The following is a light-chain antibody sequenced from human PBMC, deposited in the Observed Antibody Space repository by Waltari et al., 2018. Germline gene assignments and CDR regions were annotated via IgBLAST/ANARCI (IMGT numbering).Light chain of an antibody. CDR2: EVI. J-gene: IGLJ1*01. CDR1: TSDVGGYNF. CDR3: SSYAGSNTLV. V-gene: IGLV2-8*01. Sequence: QSALTQPPSASGSPGQSVTISCTGTTSDVGGYNFVSWYQQHPGKAPKLLTYEVIKRPSGVPDRFSGSKSGTTASLTISGLQAEDEADYYCSSYAGSNTLVFGTGTTVTVL.